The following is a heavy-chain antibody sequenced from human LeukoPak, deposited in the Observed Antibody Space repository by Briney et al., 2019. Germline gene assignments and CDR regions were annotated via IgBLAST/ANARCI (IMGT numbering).Heavy chain of an antibody. CDR1: GYTFTGYY. CDR3: ARGSAGYYDFWSGYSFYYYYYYMDV. D-gene: IGHD3-3*01. CDR2: INPNSGGT. V-gene: IGHV1-2*02. J-gene: IGHJ6*03. Sequence: ASVKVSCKASGYTFTGYYMHWVRQAPGQGLEWMGWINPNSGGTNYAQKFQGRVTMTRDTSISTAYMELSSLRSEDTAVYYCARGSAGYYDFWSGYSFYYYYYYMDVWGKGTTVTVSS.